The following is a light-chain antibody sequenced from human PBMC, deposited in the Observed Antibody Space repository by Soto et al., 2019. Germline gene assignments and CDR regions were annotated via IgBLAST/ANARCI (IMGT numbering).Light chain of an antibody. Sequence: QSVLTQPHSASGTPGHRVTISCSGSSSNIGTSSVHWFQQLPGTAPKLLISTTNQRPSGVPERFSGSKSGTSASLAISGLQSEDEADYYCAAWDDRLNGHVFGTGTKVTVL. CDR3: AAWDDRLNGHV. J-gene: IGLJ1*01. CDR2: TTN. CDR1: SSNIGTSS. V-gene: IGLV1-44*01.